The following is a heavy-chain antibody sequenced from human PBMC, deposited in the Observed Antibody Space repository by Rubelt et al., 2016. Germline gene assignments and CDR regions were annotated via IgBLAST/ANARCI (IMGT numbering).Heavy chain of an antibody. J-gene: IGHJ4*02. CDR1: GYNFTTYW. D-gene: IGHD2-21*01. CDR3: ARDRVLGDIVVVSLGY. Sequence: EVQLVQSGAEVKKPGESLRISCKGSGYNFTTYWISWVRQTPGKGLEWMGRIDPSDSYTNYSPSFQGHVTIPADKSISTADLQWSSLKASETAMYYCARDRVLGDIVVVSLGYWGQGTLVTVSS. CDR2: IDPSDSYT. V-gene: IGHV5-10-1*03.